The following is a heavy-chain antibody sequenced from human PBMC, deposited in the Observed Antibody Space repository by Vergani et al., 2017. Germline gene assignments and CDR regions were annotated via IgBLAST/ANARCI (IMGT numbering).Heavy chain of an antibody. D-gene: IGHD1-14*01. CDR2: ISAYNGNT. CDR1: GYTFTSYG. J-gene: IGHJ3*02. CDR3: ARSEFSDAFDI. Sequence: QVQLVQSGAEVKKPGASVKVSCKASGYTFTSYGISWVRQAPGQGLEWMGWISAYNGNTNYAQKFQGRVTMTRDTSISTAYMELSRLRSDDTAVYYCARSEFSDAFDIWGQGTMVTVSS. V-gene: IGHV1-18*01.